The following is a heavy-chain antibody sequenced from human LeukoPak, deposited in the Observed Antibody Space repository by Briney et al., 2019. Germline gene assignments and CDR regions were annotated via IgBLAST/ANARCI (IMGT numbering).Heavy chain of an antibody. CDR3: ALYYYDSSGYYYLYFQH. J-gene: IGHJ1*01. V-gene: IGHV1-2*06. Sequence: ASVKVSCKASGYTFTGYYMHWVRQAPGQGLEWMGRINPNSGGTNYAQKFQGRVTMTRDTSISTAYMELSRLRSDDTAVYYCALYYYDSSGYYYLYFQHWGQGTLVTVSS. D-gene: IGHD3-22*01. CDR2: INPNSGGT. CDR1: GYTFTGYY.